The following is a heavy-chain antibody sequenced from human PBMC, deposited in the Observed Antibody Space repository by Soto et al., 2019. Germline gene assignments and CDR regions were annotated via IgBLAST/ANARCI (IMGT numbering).Heavy chain of an antibody. CDR3: ARAKSGWYFIGFDY. V-gene: IGHV1-18*01. J-gene: IGHJ4*02. Sequence: ASVKVSCKASGYTFTSYGISWVRQAPGQGLERMGWISAYNGNTNYAQELQGRVTMTTDTSTSTGYMELRSLRSDDTAVYYCARAKSGWYFIGFDYWGQGTLGTVSS. CDR2: ISAYNGNT. D-gene: IGHD6-19*01. CDR1: GYTFTSYG.